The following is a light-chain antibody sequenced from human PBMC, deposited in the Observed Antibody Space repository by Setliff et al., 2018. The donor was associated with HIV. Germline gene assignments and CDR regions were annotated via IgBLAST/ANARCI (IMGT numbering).Light chain of an antibody. CDR1: GSNIGAVND. CDR3: QSYDSSLSGLVV. J-gene: IGLJ2*01. V-gene: IGLV1-40*01. Sequence: QSVLTQPPSVSGAPGQRVTISCTGSGSNIGAVNDVHWYQQFPGAAPKLLIYGNKNRPSGVPDRFSGSRSGTSASLVIARLQAEDEADYYCQSYDSSLSGLVVFGGGTKVTVL. CDR2: GNK.